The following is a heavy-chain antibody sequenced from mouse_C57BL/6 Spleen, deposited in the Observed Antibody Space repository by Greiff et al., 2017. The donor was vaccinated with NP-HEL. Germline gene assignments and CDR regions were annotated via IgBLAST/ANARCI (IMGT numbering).Heavy chain of an antibody. CDR3: ARSNDYDEEFAY. D-gene: IGHD2-4*01. CDR1: GYTFTSYW. CDR2: IYPGSGST. J-gene: IGHJ3*01. V-gene: IGHV1-55*01. Sequence: QVQLQQPGAELVKPGASVKMSCKASGYTFTSYWITWVKQRPGQGLEWIGDIYPGSGSTNYNEKFKSKATLTVDTSSSTAYMQLSSLTSEDSAVYYCARSNDYDEEFAYWGQRTLVTVSA.